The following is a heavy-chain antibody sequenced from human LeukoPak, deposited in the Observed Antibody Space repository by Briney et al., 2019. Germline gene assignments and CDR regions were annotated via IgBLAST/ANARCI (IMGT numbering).Heavy chain of an antibody. CDR1: GGTFSSYA. J-gene: IGHJ6*03. Sequence: GASVKVSCKASGGTFSSYAISWVRQAPGQGLEWMGGIIPIFGTANYAQKFQGRVTITADESTSTAYMDLSTLISEDTAEYYCARAMDIVVVPAAMDYYSSYMDVWGKGTTVTVSS. V-gene: IGHV1-69*13. CDR3: ARAMDIVVVPAAMDYYSSYMDV. D-gene: IGHD2-2*03. CDR2: IIPIFGTA.